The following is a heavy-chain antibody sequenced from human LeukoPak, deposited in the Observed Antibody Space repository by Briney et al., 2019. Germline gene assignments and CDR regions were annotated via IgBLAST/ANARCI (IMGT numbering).Heavy chain of an antibody. V-gene: IGHV1-2*04. J-gene: IGHJ4*02. D-gene: IGHD6-13*01. Sequence: ASVKVSCKASGYTFTGYYMHWVRQAPGQGLEWMGWINPNSGGTNYAQKFQGWVTMTRDTSISTAYMELSRLRSDDTAVYYCAKGPGIAAAGTRYYFDYWGQGTLATVSS. CDR1: GYTFTGYY. CDR2: INPNSGGT. CDR3: AKGPGIAAAGTRYYFDY.